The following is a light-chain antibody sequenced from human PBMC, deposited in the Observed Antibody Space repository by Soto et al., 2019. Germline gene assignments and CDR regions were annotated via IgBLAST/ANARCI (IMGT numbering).Light chain of an antibody. J-gene: IGKJ4*01. V-gene: IGKV1-9*01. CDR3: QQVNVYPST. Sequence: IQLTQSPSSLSASVGDRVTITCRASQGISSYLGWYQQKPGKAPNLLIYDASTLHSGVPSRFSGGGSGTDFTLTISSLQPDDFATYYCQQVNVYPSTFGGGTKVEIK. CDR2: DAS. CDR1: QGISSY.